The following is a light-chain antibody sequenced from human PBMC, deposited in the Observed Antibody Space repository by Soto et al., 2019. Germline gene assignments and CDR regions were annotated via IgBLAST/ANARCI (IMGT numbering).Light chain of an antibody. V-gene: IGLV1-40*01. Sequence: QSVLTQPPSVSVAPGQTVIISCTGSSSNIGAGYDVHWYQQLPGTAPKLLIYSNNNRPSGVPDRLSGSKSGTSASLAITGLQAEDEAEYYCPSYDSSLSAAVFGGGTKLTVL. J-gene: IGLJ2*01. CDR1: SSNIGAGYD. CDR2: SNN. CDR3: PSYDSSLSAAV.